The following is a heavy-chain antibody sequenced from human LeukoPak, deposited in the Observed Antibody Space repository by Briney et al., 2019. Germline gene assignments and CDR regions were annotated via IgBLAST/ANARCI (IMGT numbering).Heavy chain of an antibody. V-gene: IGHV4-59*01. D-gene: IGHD5-12*01. CDR1: GGSISSYY. Sequence: PSETLSLTCTVSGGSISSYYWSWIRQPPGKGLEWIGYIYYSGSTNYNPSLKSRVTISVDTSKNQFSLKLSSVTAADTAVYYCARDLSRGYSGYVAFDIWGQGTMVTVSS. J-gene: IGHJ3*02. CDR3: ARDLSRGYSGYVAFDI. CDR2: IYYSGST.